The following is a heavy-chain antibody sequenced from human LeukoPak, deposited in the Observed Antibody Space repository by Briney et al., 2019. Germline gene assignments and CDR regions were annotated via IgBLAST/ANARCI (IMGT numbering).Heavy chain of an antibody. CDR3: ASSLYYYDSSGYYTVGAFDI. Sequence: PSETLSLTCTVSGGSISSYYWSWIRQPPGKGLEWIGYIYYSGSTNYNPSLKSRVTISVDTSKNQFSLKLSSVTAADTAVYYCASSLYYYDSSGYYTVGAFDIWGQGTMVTVSS. J-gene: IGHJ3*02. CDR2: IYYSGST. D-gene: IGHD3-22*01. CDR1: GGSISSYY. V-gene: IGHV4-59*12.